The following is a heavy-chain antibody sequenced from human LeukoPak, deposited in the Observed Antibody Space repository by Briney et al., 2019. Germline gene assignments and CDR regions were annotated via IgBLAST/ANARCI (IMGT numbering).Heavy chain of an antibody. J-gene: IGHJ4*02. CDR3: ARHGRYIDY. Sequence: SETLSLTCTVSGASISTIISYWGWIRQTPGKGLEWIGSIYYSGTTYYNPSLESRVTISIDTSKNQFSLKLSSVTAADTAVYYCARHGRYIDYWGQGTLVTVSS. CDR1: GASISTIISY. CDR2: IYYSGTT. V-gene: IGHV4-39*01.